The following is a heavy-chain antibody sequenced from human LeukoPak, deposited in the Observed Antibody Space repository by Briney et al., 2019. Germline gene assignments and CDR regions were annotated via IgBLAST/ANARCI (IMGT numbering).Heavy chain of an antibody. CDR2: ISHDVRTT. D-gene: IGHD3-10*01. CDR3: VKEAYYGWGSSPTFYFDY. CDR1: GFSFSDSV. J-gene: IGHJ4*02. V-gene: IGHV3-30*04. Sequence: GKSLRLSCVASGFSFSDSVIHWVRQAPGKGLEWVAVISHDVRTTYYADSAKGRFTISRDNSRNTVFLQMNRLRPEDTAVYYCVKEAYYGWGSSPTFYFDYWGQGTRVTVSS.